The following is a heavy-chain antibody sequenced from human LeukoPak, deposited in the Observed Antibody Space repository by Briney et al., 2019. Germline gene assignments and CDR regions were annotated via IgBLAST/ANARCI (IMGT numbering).Heavy chain of an antibody. J-gene: IGHJ5*02. CDR3: AKTQDIVVVVAPRWFDP. CDR1: GFTFSSYA. Sequence: GWSLRLSCAASGFTFSSYAMSWVRQAPGKGLEWASAISGSGGSTYYADSVKGRFTISRDNSKNTLYLQMNSLRAEDTAVYYCAKTQDIVVVVAPRWFDPWGQGTLVTVSS. V-gene: IGHV3-23*01. D-gene: IGHD2-15*01. CDR2: ISGSGGST.